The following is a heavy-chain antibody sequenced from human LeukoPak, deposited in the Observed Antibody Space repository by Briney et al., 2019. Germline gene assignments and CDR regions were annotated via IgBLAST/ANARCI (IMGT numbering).Heavy chain of an antibody. Sequence: ASVKVSCKASGYTFTSYGISWVRQAPGQGLEWMGWISAYNGNTNYAQKLQGRVTMTTDTSTTTAYMDLRSLRSDDTAVYYCARDQGRYSGSMMAFDIWGQGTMVTVSS. D-gene: IGHD1-26*01. J-gene: IGHJ3*02. CDR2: ISAYNGNT. V-gene: IGHV1-18*01. CDR1: GYTFTSYG. CDR3: ARDQGRYSGSMMAFDI.